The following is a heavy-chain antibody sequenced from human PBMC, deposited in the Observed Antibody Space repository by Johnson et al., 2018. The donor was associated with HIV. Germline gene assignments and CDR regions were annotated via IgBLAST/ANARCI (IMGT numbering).Heavy chain of an antibody. J-gene: IGHJ3*02. Sequence: VQLVESGGGFVRPGGSLRLSCAASGFTFDDYGMSWVRQAPGKGLEWVSGINWNGGSTGYADSVKGRFTISSDNAKNSLYLQMNSLRAEDTAVYYCARDYGDDEVPDAFDIWGQGTMVTVSS. CDR1: GFTFDDYG. D-gene: IGHD4-17*01. V-gene: IGHV3-20*04. CDR2: INWNGGST. CDR3: ARDYGDDEVPDAFDI.